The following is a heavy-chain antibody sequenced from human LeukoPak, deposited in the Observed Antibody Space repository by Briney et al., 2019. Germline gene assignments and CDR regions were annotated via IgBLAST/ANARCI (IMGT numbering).Heavy chain of an antibody. J-gene: IGHJ4*02. CDR3: ATSPRGYFDS. V-gene: IGHV4-30-4*01. CDR1: GASISSDDYY. CDR2: IYYGGSP. Sequence: RPSETLSPTCTVSGASISSDDYYWTWIRQPPGKGLEWIGYIYYGGSPYYNPSLESRLTISVGTSKNEFSLRLNSVTAADTAVYYCATSPRGYFDSWGPGILVTVSS. D-gene: IGHD3-10*01.